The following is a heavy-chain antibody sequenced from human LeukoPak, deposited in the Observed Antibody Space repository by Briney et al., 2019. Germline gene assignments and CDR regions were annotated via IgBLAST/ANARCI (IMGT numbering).Heavy chain of an antibody. CDR2: IIPILGIA. CDR3: TSRDGYNTPIDY. Sequence: SVEVSCKASGGTFSSYAISWVRQAPGQGLEWMGRIIPILGIASYAQKFQGRVTITADKSTSTAYMELSSLRSEDTAVYYCTSRDGYNTPIDYWGQGTLVTVSS. D-gene: IGHD5-24*01. V-gene: IGHV1-69*04. J-gene: IGHJ4*02. CDR1: GGTFSSYA.